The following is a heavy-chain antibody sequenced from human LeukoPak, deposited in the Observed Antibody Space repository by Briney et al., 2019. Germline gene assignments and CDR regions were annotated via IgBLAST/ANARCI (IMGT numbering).Heavy chain of an antibody. V-gene: IGHV4-59*01. D-gene: IGHD3-22*01. CDR2: IYYSGST. J-gene: IGHJ4*02. Sequence: SETLSLTCTVSGGSISSYYWSWIRQPPGKGLEWIGYIYYSGSTNYNPSLKSRVTISVDTSKNQFSLKLSSVTAADTAVYYCASGKYYYDSSGYYYFDCWGQGTLVTVSS. CDR3: ASGKYYYDSSGYYYFDC. CDR1: GGSISSYY.